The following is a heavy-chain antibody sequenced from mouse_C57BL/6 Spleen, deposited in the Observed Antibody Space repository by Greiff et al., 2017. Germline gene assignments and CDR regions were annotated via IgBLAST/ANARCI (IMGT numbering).Heavy chain of an antibody. CDR1: GYTFTTYP. CDR3: ARLDYYGSSYIDY. CDR2: FHPYNDDT. D-gene: IGHD1-1*01. J-gene: IGHJ2*01. V-gene: IGHV1-47*01. Sequence: VQRVESGAELVKPGASVKMSCKASGYTFTTYPIEWMKQNHGKSLEWIGNFHPYNDDTKYNEKFKGKATLTVEKSSSTVYLELSRLTSDDSAVYYCARLDYYGSSYIDYWGQGTTLTVSS.